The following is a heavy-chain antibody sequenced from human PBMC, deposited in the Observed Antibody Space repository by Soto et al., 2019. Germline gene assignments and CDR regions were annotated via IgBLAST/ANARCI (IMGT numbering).Heavy chain of an antibody. V-gene: IGHV1-24*01. Sequence: ASVKVSCKVSGYTLTELSMHWVRQAPGKGLEWMGGFDPEDGETIYAQKFQGRVTMTEDTSTDTAYMELSSLRSEDTAVYYCATPGNPYSSSCRAFDIWGQGTMVTVSS. CDR3: ATPGNPYSSSCRAFDI. CDR1: GYTLTELS. D-gene: IGHD6-13*01. CDR2: FDPEDGET. J-gene: IGHJ3*02.